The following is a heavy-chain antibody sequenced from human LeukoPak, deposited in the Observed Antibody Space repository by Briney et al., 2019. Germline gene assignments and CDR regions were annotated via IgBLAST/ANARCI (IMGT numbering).Heavy chain of an antibody. CDR2: ISGSSGST. J-gene: IGHJ5*02. CDR1: GFTFTNYA. Sequence: GGSLRLSCAASGFTFTNYAMSWVRQASGKGLEWVSSISGSSGSTYYADSVKGRFTISRDNSKNTLYLQMNSLRAEDTAVYHCTKDLFGCGGDCYAPWGQGTLVTVSS. D-gene: IGHD2-21*01. CDR3: TKDLFGCGGDCYAP. V-gene: IGHV3-23*01.